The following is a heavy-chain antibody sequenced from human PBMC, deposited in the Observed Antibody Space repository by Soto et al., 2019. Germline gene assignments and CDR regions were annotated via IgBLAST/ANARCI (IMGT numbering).Heavy chain of an antibody. CDR3: AKDRSGFGESDY. D-gene: IGHD3-10*01. V-gene: IGHV3-30*04. CDR1: GFTFSNYA. J-gene: IGHJ4*02. CDR2: TSYDGKNK. Sequence: GGSLRLSCAASGFTFSNYAMHWVRQAPGKGLEWVAVTSYDGKNKYDADSVKGRFTISRDNSKNTLYLQMNSLRREDTAVYYCAKDRSGFGESDYWGQGTLVTVSS.